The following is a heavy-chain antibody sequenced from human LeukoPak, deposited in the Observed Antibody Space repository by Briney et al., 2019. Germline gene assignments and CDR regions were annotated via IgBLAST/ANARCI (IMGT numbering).Heavy chain of an antibody. CDR1: GFTVTRNY. Sequence: GGSLRLSCAASGFTVTRNYMSWARLAPGKGLEWVSIITSAGATHYSTSVKGRFTISRDSSKNTVYLEMNSLRAEDTAVYYCATRGLSGYYYGMDVWGQGTMVTVSS. D-gene: IGHD3/OR15-3a*01. CDR2: ITSAGAT. V-gene: IGHV3-66*01. J-gene: IGHJ6*02. CDR3: ATRGLSGYYYGMDV.